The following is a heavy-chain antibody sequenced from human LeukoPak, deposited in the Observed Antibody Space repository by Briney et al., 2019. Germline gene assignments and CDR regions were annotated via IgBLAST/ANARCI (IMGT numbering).Heavy chain of an antibody. CDR2: VSGSGGST. CDR3: AKDRVGAILYFDS. CDR1: GFTFSTYG. D-gene: IGHD1-26*01. V-gene: IGHV3-23*01. Sequence: SGGSLRLSCAASGFTFSTYGMSWVRQAPGKGLEWVSGVSGSGGSTYYADSVKGRFTISRDNSKNTLYLQMNSLRAEDTAVYYCAKDRVGAILYFDSWGQGTLVTVSS. J-gene: IGHJ4*02.